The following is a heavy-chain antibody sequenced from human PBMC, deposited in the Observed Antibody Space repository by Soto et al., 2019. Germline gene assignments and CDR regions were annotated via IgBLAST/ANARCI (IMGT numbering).Heavy chain of an antibody. CDR2: IYPGDSDT. CDR3: ARVDDTLTGYSWFDFDY. Sequence: EVQLVQSGAEVKKPGESLKISCKGSGYSFTTYWIAWVRQMPGKGLEWMGIIYPGDSDTRYSPSFQGQVTISADKSISTAYLQWSSLKASDTATYYCARVDDTLTGYSWFDFDYWGQGTLVTVSS. J-gene: IGHJ4*02. V-gene: IGHV5-51*01. CDR1: GYSFTTYW. D-gene: IGHD3-9*01.